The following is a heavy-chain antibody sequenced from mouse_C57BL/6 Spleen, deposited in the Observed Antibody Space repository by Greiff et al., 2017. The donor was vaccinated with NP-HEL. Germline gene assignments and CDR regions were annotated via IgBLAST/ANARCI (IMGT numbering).Heavy chain of an antibody. CDR1: GYAFSSSW. CDR2: IYPGDGDT. Sequence: QVQLQQSGPELVKPGASVKISCKASGYAFSSSWMNWVKQRPGKGLEWIGRIYPGDGDTNYNGKVKGKATLTADKSSSTAYMQLSSLTSEDSAVYFCARSFYYGNPYYAMDYWGQGPSVTVSS. D-gene: IGHD2-1*01. J-gene: IGHJ4*01. V-gene: IGHV1-82*01. CDR3: ARSFYYGNPYYAMDY.